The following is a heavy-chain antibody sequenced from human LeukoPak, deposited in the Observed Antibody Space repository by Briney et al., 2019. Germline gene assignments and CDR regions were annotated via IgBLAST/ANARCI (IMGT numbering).Heavy chain of an antibody. D-gene: IGHD3-3*01. CDR3: ARVVNRMTSFFLLF. CDR1: GGTFSSYA. V-gene: IGHV1-2*02. CDR2: INPHSGGT. J-gene: IGHJ4*02. Sequence: ASVKVSCKASGGTFSSYAISWVRQAPGQGPEWMGWINPHSGGTNYAQKFRGRVTMTRDTSISTTYMELNRLTSDDTAVYYCARVVNRMTSFFLLFWGQGTLVTVSS.